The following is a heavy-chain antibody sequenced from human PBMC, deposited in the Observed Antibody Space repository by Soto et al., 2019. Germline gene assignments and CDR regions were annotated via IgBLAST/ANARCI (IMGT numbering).Heavy chain of an antibody. Sequence: EVQLLESGGGLVQPGGSLRLSCAASGFTFSSYAMSWVRQAPGKGLEWVSAISGSGGSTYYADSVKGRFTISRDNSKNTLYLQMNSLRAEDTAVYYCAKEMFCSSTSCDNTDVPDYWGQGTLVTVSS. D-gene: IGHD2-2*01. J-gene: IGHJ4*02. CDR3: AKEMFCSSTSCDNTDVPDY. CDR2: ISGSGGST. V-gene: IGHV3-23*01. CDR1: GFTFSSYA.